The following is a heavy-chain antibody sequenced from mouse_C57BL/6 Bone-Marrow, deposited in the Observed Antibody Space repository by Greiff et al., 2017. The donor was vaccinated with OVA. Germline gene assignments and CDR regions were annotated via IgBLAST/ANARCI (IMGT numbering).Heavy chain of an antibody. CDR1: GFTFSNYW. J-gene: IGHJ3*01. V-gene: IGHV6-3*01. D-gene: IGHD2-3*01. Sequence: EVNVVESGGGLVQPGGSMKLSCVASGFTFSNYWMNWVRQSPEKGLEWVAQIRLKSDNYATHYAESVKGRFTISRDDSKSSVYLQMNNLRAEDTGIYYCTRYDALQAYWGQGTLVTVSA. CDR2: IRLKSDNYAT. CDR3: TRYDALQAY.